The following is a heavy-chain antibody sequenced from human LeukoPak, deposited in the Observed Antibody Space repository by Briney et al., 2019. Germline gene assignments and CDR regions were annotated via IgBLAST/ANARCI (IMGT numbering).Heavy chain of an antibody. Sequence: PGGSLRLSCAASGFTFSTYAMSWVRQAPGKGLEWLSTIGGGGRDTFYADSVKGRFTVSSDNSKNTLYLQMSSLRAEDTAVYFCAKNRGANYYNYYMDVWGKGTTVTVSS. CDR3: AKNRGANYYNYYMDV. D-gene: IGHD4/OR15-4a*01. J-gene: IGHJ6*03. V-gene: IGHV3-23*01. CDR2: IGGGGRDT. CDR1: GFTFSTYA.